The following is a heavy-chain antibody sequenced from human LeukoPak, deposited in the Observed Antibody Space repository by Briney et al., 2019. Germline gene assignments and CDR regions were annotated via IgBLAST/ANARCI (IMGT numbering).Heavy chain of an antibody. Sequence: ASVKVSCKASGYTFTGYYMHWVRQAPGQGLEWMGWINPNSGGTNYAQKFQGRVTMTRDTSISTAYMELSRLRSDDTAVYYCAREDTVALGGAGNWFDPWGQGTLVTVSS. CDR2: INPNSGGT. J-gene: IGHJ5*02. CDR3: AREDTVALGGAGNWFDP. CDR1: GYTFTGYY. V-gene: IGHV1-2*02. D-gene: IGHD2-15*01.